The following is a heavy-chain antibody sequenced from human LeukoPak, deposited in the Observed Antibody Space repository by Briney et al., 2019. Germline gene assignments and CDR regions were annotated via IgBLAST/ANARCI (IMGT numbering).Heavy chain of an antibody. J-gene: IGHJ4*02. Sequence: PGRSLRLSCAASGFIFSIYGMHWVRQAPGKGLEWVAVIWNDGSNKYYADSVKGRFTISRDNSKNTLYLQMNSLRAEDTAVYSCARASGPFDYWGQGTLVTVSS. V-gene: IGHV3-33*01. CDR2: IWNDGSNK. D-gene: IGHD3-10*01. CDR1: GFIFSIYG. CDR3: ARASGPFDY.